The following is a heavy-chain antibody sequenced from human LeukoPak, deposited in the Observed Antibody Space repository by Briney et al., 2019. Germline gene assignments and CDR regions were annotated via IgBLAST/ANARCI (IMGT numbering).Heavy chain of an antibody. CDR3: ARETVSGSQEYYYGMDV. CDR1: GFTVSSNY. D-gene: IGHD1-26*01. V-gene: IGHV3-66*01. CDR2: IYSGGST. Sequence: GGSLRLSCAASGFTVSSNYMSWVRQAPGKGLEWVSVIYSGGSTYYADSVKGRFTISRDNSKNTLYLQMNSLRAEDTAVYYCARETVSGSQEYYYGMDVWGQGTTVTVSS. J-gene: IGHJ6*02.